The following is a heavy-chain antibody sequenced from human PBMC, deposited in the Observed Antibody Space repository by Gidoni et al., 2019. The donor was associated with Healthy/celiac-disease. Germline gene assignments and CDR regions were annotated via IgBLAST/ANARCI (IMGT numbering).Heavy chain of an antibody. CDR3: ARGGESVYSGSYYNWFDP. D-gene: IGHD1-26*01. CDR1: GYTFSSYA. J-gene: IGHJ5*02. V-gene: IGHV1-18*04. CDR2: NSVNNGKT. Sequence: QVQLVQSGAEVKKPGASGTVSCTASGYTFSSYAINWVRQAPGQGLEWMGWNSVNNGKTNYAQKFQGRVTRTTDTSTRTAYMELRSLRSDDTAVYYCARGGESVYSGSYYNWFDPWGQGTLVTVSS.